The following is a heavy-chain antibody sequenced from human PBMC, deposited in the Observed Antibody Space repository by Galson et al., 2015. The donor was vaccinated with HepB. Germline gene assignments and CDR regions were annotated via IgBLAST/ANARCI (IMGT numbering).Heavy chain of an antibody. Sequence: SLRLSCAASGFTFSSYSMNWVRQAPGKGLEWVSSIGGSSRSTYHADAVKGRFTISRDNAKNSLYLQMDRLRDEDTAVYYCAREATGAVFDYWGQGTLVTVSS. V-gene: IGHV3-21*01. CDR1: GFTFSSYS. CDR2: IGGSSRST. J-gene: IGHJ4*02. CDR3: AREATGAVFDY. D-gene: IGHD7-27*01.